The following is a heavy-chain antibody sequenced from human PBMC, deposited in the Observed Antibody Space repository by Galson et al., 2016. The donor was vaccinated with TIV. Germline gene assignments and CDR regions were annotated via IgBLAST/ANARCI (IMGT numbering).Heavy chain of an antibody. CDR2: INQDGSNK. Sequence: SLRLSCAASGFTLRKYWINWVRQAPGQGLEWVANINQDGSNKYFVDSVKGRFTISRDNAKNSVYLQMNSLRAEDTAHYYCARAMAAADSYWGLGTLVTVSS. D-gene: IGHD6-13*01. J-gene: IGHJ4*02. CDR1: GFTLRKYW. CDR3: ARAMAAADSY. V-gene: IGHV3-7*01.